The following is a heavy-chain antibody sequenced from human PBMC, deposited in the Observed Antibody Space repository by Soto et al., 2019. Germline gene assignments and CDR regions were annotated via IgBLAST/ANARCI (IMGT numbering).Heavy chain of an antibody. CDR2: ISYDGSNK. J-gene: IGHJ6*02. D-gene: IGHD6-6*01. CDR1: GFTFSSYG. V-gene: IGHV3-30*18. Sequence: PVGSLRLSCAASGFTFSSYGMHWVRQAPGKGLEWVAVISYDGSNKYYADSVKGRFTISRDNSKNTLYLQMNSLRAEDTAVYYCAKDEYSSSSHYYYGTDVWGQGTTVTV. CDR3: AKDEYSSSSHYYYGTDV.